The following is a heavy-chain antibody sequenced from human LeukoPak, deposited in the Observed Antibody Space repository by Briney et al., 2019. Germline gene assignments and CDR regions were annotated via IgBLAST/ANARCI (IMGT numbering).Heavy chain of an antibody. D-gene: IGHD4-17*01. J-gene: IGHJ6*03. CDR2: IIPIFGTA. CDR1: GGTFSSYA. CDR3: ARAYGSDYYMDV. V-gene: IGHV1-69*06. Sequence: SVKVSCKASGGTFSSYATSWVRQAPGQGLEWMGGIIPIFGTANYAQKFQGRVTITADKSTSTAYMELSSLRSEDTAVYYCARAYGSDYYMDVWGKGTTVTVSS.